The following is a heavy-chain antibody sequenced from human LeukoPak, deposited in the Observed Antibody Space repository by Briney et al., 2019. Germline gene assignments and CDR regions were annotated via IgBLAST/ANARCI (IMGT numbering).Heavy chain of an antibody. Sequence: ASVKVSCKASGYTFTSYGISWVRQAPGQGLEWMGWISAYNGNTNYAQKLQGRVTMTTDTSTSTAYMELRSLRSDDTAVYYCARDYYDSSEVSLFDIWGQGTMVTVSS. CDR1: GYTFTSYG. CDR3: ARDYYDSSEVSLFDI. J-gene: IGHJ3*02. CDR2: ISAYNGNT. V-gene: IGHV1-18*01. D-gene: IGHD3-22*01.